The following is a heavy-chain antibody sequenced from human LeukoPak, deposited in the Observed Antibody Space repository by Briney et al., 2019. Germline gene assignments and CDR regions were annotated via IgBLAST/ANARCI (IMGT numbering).Heavy chain of an antibody. CDR2: ISSSSSTI. CDR1: GFTFSSYS. CDR3: SRGQTSGSFSNWFDP. J-gene: IGHJ5*02. D-gene: IGHD3-10*01. Sequence: GGSLRLSCAASGFTFSSYSMNWVRQAPGKGLEWVSYISSSSSTIYYADSVKGRFTISRDNAKNSLYLQMNSLRAEDTAVYYCSRGQTSGSFSNWFDPWGQGTLVTVSS. V-gene: IGHV3-48*01.